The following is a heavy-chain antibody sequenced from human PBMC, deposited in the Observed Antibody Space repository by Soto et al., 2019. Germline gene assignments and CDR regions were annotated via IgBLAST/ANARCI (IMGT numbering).Heavy chain of an antibody. D-gene: IGHD3-22*01. J-gene: IGHJ4*02. CDR2: TTGSGGSP. V-gene: IGHV3-23*01. Sequence: PLGSLRLSSAASELTFSSYALSRICEAPGTGLEWVSGTTGSGGSPYYADSVKGRFTISRDNSENTLYLQMKVLRAEDTALYYCVIAWTYDSDTSGPHFAYRRQGTLDTVSS. CDR3: VIAWTYDSDTSGPHFAY. CDR1: ELTFSSYA.